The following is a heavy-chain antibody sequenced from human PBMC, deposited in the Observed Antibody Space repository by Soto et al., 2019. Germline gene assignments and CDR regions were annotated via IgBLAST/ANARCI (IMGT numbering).Heavy chain of an antibody. J-gene: IGHJ4*02. V-gene: IGHV1-18*01. Sequence: GASVKVSCKASGYTFTSYGISWVRRAPGQGLEWMGWISAYNGNTNYAQKLQGRVTMTTDTSTSTAYMELRSLRSDDTAVYYCARLEILAAAGTFDYWGQGTLVTVSS. CDR3: ARLEILAAAGTFDY. CDR2: ISAYNGNT. CDR1: GYTFTSYG. D-gene: IGHD6-13*01.